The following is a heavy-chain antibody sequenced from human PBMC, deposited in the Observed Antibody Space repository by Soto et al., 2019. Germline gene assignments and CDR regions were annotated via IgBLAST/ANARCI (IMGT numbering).Heavy chain of an antibody. CDR3: ARDWDYDILTGYPRRFDP. CDR1: GCTFSSYA. J-gene: IGHJ5*02. D-gene: IGHD3-9*01. V-gene: IGHV1-69*13. Sequence: GASVKVSCKASGCTFSSYAISWVRQAPGQVLEWMGGIIPIFGTANYAQKFQGRVTITADESTSTAYMELSSLRSEDTAVYYCARDWDYDILTGYPRRFDPWGQGTLVTVSS. CDR2: IIPIFGTA.